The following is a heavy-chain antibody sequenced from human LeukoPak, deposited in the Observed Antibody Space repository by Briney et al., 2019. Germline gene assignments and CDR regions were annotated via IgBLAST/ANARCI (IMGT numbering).Heavy chain of an antibody. V-gene: IGHV4-34*01. J-gene: IGHJ4*02. CDR1: GGSFSGYY. Sequence: KPSETLSLTCAVYGGSFSGYYWSWIRQPPGKGLEWIGEINHSGSTNYNPSLKSRVTISVDTSKNQFSLKLSSVTAADTAVYYCATPPEGGYSSSWYWFDYWGQGTLVTVSS. CDR2: INHSGST. D-gene: IGHD6-13*01. CDR3: ATPPEGGYSSSWYWFDY.